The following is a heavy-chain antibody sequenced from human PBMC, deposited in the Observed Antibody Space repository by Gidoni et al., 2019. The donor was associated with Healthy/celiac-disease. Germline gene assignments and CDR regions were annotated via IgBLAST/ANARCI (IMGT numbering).Heavy chain of an antibody. V-gene: IGHV3-21*01. D-gene: IGHD6-25*01. Sequence: EVQLVESGGGLVKPGGSLRLSCAASGFTFCSYSMNWVRQAPGKGLEWVSSISSSSSYIYYADSVKGRFTISRDNAKNSLYLQMNSLRAEDTAVYYCARDIPAVIHLTYYYYGMDVWGQGTTVTVSS. CDR3: ARDIPAVIHLTYYYYGMDV. CDR1: GFTFCSYS. J-gene: IGHJ6*02. CDR2: ISSSSSYI.